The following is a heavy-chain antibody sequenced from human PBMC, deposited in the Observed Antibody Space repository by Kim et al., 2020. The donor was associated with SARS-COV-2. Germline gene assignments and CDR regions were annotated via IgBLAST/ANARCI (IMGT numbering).Heavy chain of an antibody. CDR3: ARLRPPVRNTMVRGAKAPNAFDI. CDR2: INHSGST. CDR1: GGSFSGYY. D-gene: IGHD3-10*01. Sequence: SETLSLTCAVYGGSFSGYYWSWIRQPPGKGLEWIGEINHSGSTNYNPSLKSRVTISVDTSKNQFSLKLSCVTAADTAVYYCARLRPPVRNTMVRGAKAPNAFDIWGQGTMVTVSS. V-gene: IGHV4-34*01. J-gene: IGHJ3*02.